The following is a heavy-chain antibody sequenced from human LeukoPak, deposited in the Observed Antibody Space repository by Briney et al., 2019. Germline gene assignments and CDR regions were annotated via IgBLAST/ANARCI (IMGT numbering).Heavy chain of an antibody. CDR3: ARGAHSSSSFEDY. J-gene: IGHJ4*02. D-gene: IGHD6-6*01. V-gene: IGHV3-74*01. CDR2: INGDGSST. CDR1: GFSFRDYW. Sequence: GGSLRLSCAASGFSFRDYWMHWVRQGPGEGLVWVSRINGDGSSTSYADFPKGRFTISRDNAKNTLYLQMNSLRVEDTAIYYCARGAHSSSSFEDYWGQGTLVTVAS.